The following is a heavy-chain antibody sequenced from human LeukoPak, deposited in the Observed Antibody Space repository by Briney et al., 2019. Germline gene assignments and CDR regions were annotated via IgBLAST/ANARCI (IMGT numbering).Heavy chain of an antibody. D-gene: IGHD3-9*01. CDR1: GYTFTGYY. CDR2: INPHSGGT. CDR3: ASSYDILTGHAFNI. Sequence: GASVKVSCKASGYTFTGYYIHWVRQAPGQGLEWMGWINPHSGGTNYAQKFQGGVTMTRDTSIRTAYIELSSLRSDDTAIYYCASSYDILTGHAFNIWGQGTMVTVSS. V-gene: IGHV1-2*02. J-gene: IGHJ3*02.